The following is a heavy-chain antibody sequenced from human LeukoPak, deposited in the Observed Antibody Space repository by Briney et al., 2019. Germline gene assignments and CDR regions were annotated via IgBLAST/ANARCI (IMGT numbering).Heavy chain of an antibody. J-gene: IGHJ4*02. CDR1: RYTPYDHG. D-gene: IGHD2-2*02. CDR3: ARGHGYCGSTNCYTPFDS. V-gene: IGHV3-20*03. Sequence: GSPRLSSAKPRYTPYDHGICSGSAGLGEGLWSGSLINVNGGSTAYADSVKGRFTIFRDNAKNSLYLQMNSLSAEDTALYYCARGHGYCGSTNCYTPFDSWGQGTLVTVSS. CDR2: INVNGGST.